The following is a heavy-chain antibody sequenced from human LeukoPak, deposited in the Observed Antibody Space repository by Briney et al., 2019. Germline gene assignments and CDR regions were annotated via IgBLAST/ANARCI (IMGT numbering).Heavy chain of an antibody. D-gene: IGHD2-2*01. CDR1: GGTFSSYA. Sequence: EASVKVSCKASGGTFSSYAISWVRQAPGQGLEWMGGIIPIFGTANYAQKFQGGVTITADKSTSTAYMELSSLRSEDTAVYYCARYCSSTSCYYYYGMDVWGKGTTVTVSS. CDR3: ARYCSSTSCYYYYGMDV. CDR2: IIPIFGTA. J-gene: IGHJ6*04. V-gene: IGHV1-69*06.